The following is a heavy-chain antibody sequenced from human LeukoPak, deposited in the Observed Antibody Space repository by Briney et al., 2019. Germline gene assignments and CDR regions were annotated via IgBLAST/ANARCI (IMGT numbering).Heavy chain of an antibody. CDR1: GFTFSSYS. D-gene: IGHD4-17*01. V-gene: IGHV3-48*01. J-gene: IGHJ6*03. CDR3: ARDQMSTVTNYYYYYMDV. Sequence: PGGSLRLSCAASGFTFSSYSMNWVRQAPGKGREWVSSISSSSSTIYYADSVEGRFTISRDNAKNSLYLQMNSLRAEDTAVYYCARDQMSTVTNYYYYYMDVWGKGTTVTVSS. CDR2: ISSSSSTI.